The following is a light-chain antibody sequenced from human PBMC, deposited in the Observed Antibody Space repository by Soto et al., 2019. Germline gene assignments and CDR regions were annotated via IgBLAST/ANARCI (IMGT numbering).Light chain of an antibody. V-gene: IGKV1-5*01. J-gene: IGKJ1*01. CDR1: QSVSGW. Sequence: DIQMTQSPSTLSASPGDTAPVNWPASQSVSGWLAWYQQKPGEAPKLLIYDASALPRGVPSRFSGSGSGTKFTLTIASLQPDDVATYYCQQYETFSGTLGPGTKVDIK. CDR2: DAS. CDR3: QQYETFSGT.